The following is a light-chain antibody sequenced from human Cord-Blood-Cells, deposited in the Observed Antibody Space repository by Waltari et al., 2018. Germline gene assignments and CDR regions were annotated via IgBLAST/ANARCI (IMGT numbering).Light chain of an antibody. CDR1: QSVSSSY. CDR3: QQYGSSPRT. CDR2: GAS. V-gene: IGKV3-20*01. J-gene: IGKJ1*01. Sequence: EIVLTQSPGTLSLSPGERDTLSCRASQSVSSSYLAWYQHKPGQAPRLLIYGASSRATGIPDRFSGSGSGTDFTLTISRLEPEDFAVYYCQQYGSSPRTFGQGTKVEIK.